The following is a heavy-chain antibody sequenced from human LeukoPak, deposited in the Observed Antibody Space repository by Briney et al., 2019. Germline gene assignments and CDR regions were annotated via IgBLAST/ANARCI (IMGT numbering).Heavy chain of an antibody. V-gene: IGHV3-23*01. CDR1: GFSFTNFC. Sequence: GGSLRLSCAASGFSFTNFCMSWVRQAPGKGLEWVAAVSGGGGGTIYADSVKGRVTISRDKSKNTVYLRMNSLKASDTAVYYCAKEKNSGYYYHFNNCGQGTLVTVSP. CDR3: AKEKNSGYYYHFNN. J-gene: IGHJ4*02. D-gene: IGHD3-22*01. CDR2: VSGGGGGT.